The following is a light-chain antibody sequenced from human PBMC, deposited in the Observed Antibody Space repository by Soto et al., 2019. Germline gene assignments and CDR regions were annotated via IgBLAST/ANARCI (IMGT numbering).Light chain of an antibody. CDR2: DAS. V-gene: IGKV1-5*01. J-gene: IGKJ1*01. CDR3: QQYSTYPWT. CDR1: QSIGSW. Sequence: DIQMTQSPSTLSASVGDRGTITCRASQSIGSWLAWYQQKQGKAPKFXIFDASSLESGVPSRFSGSGSATDFTLTISSLQPDDFETYYCQQYSTYPWTFGQGTKVDIK.